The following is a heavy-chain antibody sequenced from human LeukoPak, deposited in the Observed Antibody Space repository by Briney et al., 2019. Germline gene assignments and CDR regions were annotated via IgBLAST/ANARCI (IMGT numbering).Heavy chain of an antibody. V-gene: IGHV3-30*02. J-gene: IGHJ4*02. Sequence: GGSLRLSCAASGFIFSGYGMHWVRQAPGKGLQWVTFIRYEGSNKYYADSVKGRFTISRGNSKNTLYLQMNSLRVEDTAVYYCAKESDVAAAGIDYWGQGTLVTVSS. D-gene: IGHD6-13*01. CDR2: IRYEGSNK. CDR3: AKESDVAAAGIDY. CDR1: GFIFSGYG.